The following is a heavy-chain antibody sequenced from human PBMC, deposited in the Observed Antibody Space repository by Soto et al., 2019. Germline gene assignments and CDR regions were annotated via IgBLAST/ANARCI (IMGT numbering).Heavy chain of an antibody. CDR1: GFTFSSYA. CDR2: ISGSGGST. V-gene: IGHV3-23*01. D-gene: IGHD3-3*01. CDR3: ASQITIFGVGAGFDY. J-gene: IGHJ4*02. Sequence: GGSLRLSCAASGFTFSSYAMSWVRQAPGKGLEWVSAISGSGGSTYYADSVKGRFTISRDNSKNTLYLQMNSLRAEDTAVYYCASQITIFGVGAGFDYWGQGTLVTVSS.